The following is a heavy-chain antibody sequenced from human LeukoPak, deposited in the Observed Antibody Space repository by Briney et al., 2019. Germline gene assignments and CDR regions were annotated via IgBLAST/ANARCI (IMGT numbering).Heavy chain of an antibody. J-gene: IGHJ1*01. Sequence: GGSLRLSCAASGFTFSSYGMHWVRQAPGKGLEWVAFIRYDGSNKYYADSVKGRFTISRDNSKNTLYLQMNSLRAEDTAVYYCAKALDSSSWYGIEYFQHWGQGTLVTVSS. V-gene: IGHV3-30*02. D-gene: IGHD6-13*01. CDR2: IRYDGSNK. CDR1: GFTFSSYG. CDR3: AKALDSSSWYGIEYFQH.